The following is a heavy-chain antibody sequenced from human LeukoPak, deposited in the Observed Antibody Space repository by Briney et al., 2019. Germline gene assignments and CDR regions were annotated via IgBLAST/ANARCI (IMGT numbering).Heavy chain of an antibody. CDR2: ISSSGSTI. CDR1: GFTFSSYW. CDR3: ARARITMVRGPDVINHYFDY. D-gene: IGHD3-10*01. V-gene: IGHV3-48*01. J-gene: IGHJ4*02. Sequence: PGGSLRLSCAASGFTFSSYWMHWVGQAPGEGLEWVSYISSSGSTIYYADSVKGRFTISRDNSKNTLYLQMNSLRAEDTAVYYCARARITMVRGPDVINHYFDYWGQGTLVTVSS.